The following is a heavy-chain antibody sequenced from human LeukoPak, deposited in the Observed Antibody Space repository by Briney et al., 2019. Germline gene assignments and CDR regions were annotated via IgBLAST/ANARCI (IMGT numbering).Heavy chain of an antibody. V-gene: IGHV4-39*07. CDR3: ARERVQGFLDY. CDR1: GGSISSSSYY. D-gene: IGHD3-10*01. Sequence: KTSETLSLTCTVSGGSISSSSYYWGWIRQPPGKGLDWIGSIYYSGSTYYNPSLKSRVTISVDTSKNQFSLKLSSVTAADTAVYYCARERVQGFLDYWGQGTLVTVSS. CDR2: IYYSGST. J-gene: IGHJ4*02.